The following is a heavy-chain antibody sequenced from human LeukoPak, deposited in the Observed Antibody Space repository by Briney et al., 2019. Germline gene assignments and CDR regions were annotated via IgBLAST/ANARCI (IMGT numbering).Heavy chain of an antibody. V-gene: IGHV3-48*01. CDR3: ARDHRYAFDN. D-gene: IGHD5-12*01. Sequence: QLGGSLRLSCAASGFNFIDYSMNWVRQAPGKGLEWISYIGISSGNTKYADSVKGRFTISRDKARNSLYLQMNSLRVEDTAVYYCARDHRYAFDNWGHGTLVTVSS. J-gene: IGHJ4*01. CDR1: GFNFIDYS. CDR2: IGISSGNT.